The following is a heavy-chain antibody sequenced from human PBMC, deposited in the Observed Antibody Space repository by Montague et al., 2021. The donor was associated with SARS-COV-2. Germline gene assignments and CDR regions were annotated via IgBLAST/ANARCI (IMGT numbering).Heavy chain of an antibody. J-gene: IGHJ4*02. CDR3: AKDPVPVAGRYFDY. CDR1: GFTFNNYA. CDR2: IASGGRST. D-gene: IGHD6-19*01. V-gene: IGHV3-23*03. Sequence: SLRLSCAASGFTFNNYAMNWVRQAPGKGLEWVSVIASGGRSTFYSDSVXGRFTISRDNSKDTLYLQMYSLRPEDTAIHYCAKDPVPVAGRYFDYWGQGTLVTVSS.